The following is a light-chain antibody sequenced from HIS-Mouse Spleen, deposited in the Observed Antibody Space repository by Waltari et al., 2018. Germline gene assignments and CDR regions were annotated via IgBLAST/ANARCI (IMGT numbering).Light chain of an antibody. Sequence: LTQPPSVSVAPGKTARITCGGKNIGSESVHWYQQNPGKAPKLMIYEVSKRPSGVPDRFSGSKSGNTASLTVSGLQAEDEADYYCSSYAGSNNYVFGTGPKVTVL. V-gene: IGLV2-8*01. J-gene: IGLJ1*01. CDR2: EVS. CDR1: NIGSES. CDR3: SSYAGSNNYV.